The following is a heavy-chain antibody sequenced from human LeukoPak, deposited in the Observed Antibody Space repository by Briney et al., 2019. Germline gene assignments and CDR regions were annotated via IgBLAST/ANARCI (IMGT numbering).Heavy chain of an antibody. CDR2: ISGSGDNT. CDR1: GFTFNNYA. J-gene: IGHJ5*02. Sequence: GGSLRLSCAASGFTFNNYAMNWVRQAPGKGLEWVSVISGSGDNTFYADSVKGRFTISRDNSKNTLYLQMNSLRAEDTAVYYCAKDYYHDSSGYYYRVSNWFDPWGQGTLVTVSS. CDR3: AKDYYHDSSGYYYRVSNWFDP. V-gene: IGHV3-23*01. D-gene: IGHD3-22*01.